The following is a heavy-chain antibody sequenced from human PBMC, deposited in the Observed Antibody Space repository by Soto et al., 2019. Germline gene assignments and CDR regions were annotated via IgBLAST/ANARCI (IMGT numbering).Heavy chain of an antibody. J-gene: IGHJ5*02. CDR1: GFSLSNARMG. D-gene: IGHD1-7*01. CDR3: ARTSLRTGTTGWFDP. CDR2: IFSNDEK. V-gene: IGHV2-26*01. Sequence: QVTLKESGPVLVKPTETLTLTCTVSGFSLSNARMGVSWIRQPPGKALEWLAHIFSNDEKSYSTSLKSRLTISKDTSKSQVVLTMTNMDPVDTATYYCARTSLRTGTTGWFDPWGQGTLVTVSS.